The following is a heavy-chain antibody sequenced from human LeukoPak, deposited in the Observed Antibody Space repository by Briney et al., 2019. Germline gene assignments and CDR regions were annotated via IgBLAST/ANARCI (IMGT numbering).Heavy chain of an antibody. CDR3: ASQVRETWNYYYYYMDV. J-gene: IGHJ6*03. CDR2: ISSSSSYI. D-gene: IGHD3-10*01. V-gene: IGHV3-21*01. CDR1: GFTFSSYS. Sequence: GGSLRLSCAASGFTFSSYSMNWVRQAPGKGLEWVSSISSSSSYIYYADSVKGRFTISRDNAKNSLYLQMNCLRAEDTAVYYCASQVRETWNYYYYYMDVWGKGTTVTVSS.